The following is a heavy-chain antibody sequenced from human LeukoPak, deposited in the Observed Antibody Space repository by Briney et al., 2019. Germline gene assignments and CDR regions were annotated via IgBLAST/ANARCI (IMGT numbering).Heavy chain of an antibody. V-gene: IGHV5-51*01. J-gene: IGHJ3*02. Sequence: GGSLKISFKGSGSGFTSYWIGWVRQLPGKGREWMGIIYPGDSDTRYSPSFQGQVTISADKSISTAFLQWSSLKASDTAMYYCARYYYGSGSPLEAFDIWGQGTVVTVSS. CDR1: GSGFTSYW. CDR3: ARYYYGSGSPLEAFDI. CDR2: IYPGDSDT. D-gene: IGHD3-10*01.